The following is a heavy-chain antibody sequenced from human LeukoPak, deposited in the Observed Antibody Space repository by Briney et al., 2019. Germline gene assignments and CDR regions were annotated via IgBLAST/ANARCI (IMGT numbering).Heavy chain of an antibody. D-gene: IGHD3-9*01. J-gene: IGHJ1*01. V-gene: IGHV3-11*06. Sequence: GGSLRLSCAAPGLTFSDYYMGWTRQAPGKGLEWVSYISSSSSYTTYADSVKGRFTISRDDAKNSLYLQMNSLRAEDTAVYYCARGHFELWYWGQGTLVTVSS. CDR2: ISSSSSYT. CDR1: GLTFSDYY. CDR3: ARGHFELWY.